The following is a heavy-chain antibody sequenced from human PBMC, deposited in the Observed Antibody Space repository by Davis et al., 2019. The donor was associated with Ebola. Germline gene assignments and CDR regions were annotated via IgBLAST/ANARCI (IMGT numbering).Heavy chain of an antibody. J-gene: IGHJ4*02. CDR1: GFTVRNNH. Sequence: GGSLRLSCGTSGFTVRNNHISWVRQAPGKGLEWVSVLYRGGPTHYADSVQGRFTISRDDSKNTLSLQMNSLRAEDTAVYYCAREVGSTLRGLEYYFDSWGQGTLVTVSS. CDR2: LYRGGPT. D-gene: IGHD4-17*01. CDR3: AREVGSTLRGLEYYFDS. V-gene: IGHV3-66*01.